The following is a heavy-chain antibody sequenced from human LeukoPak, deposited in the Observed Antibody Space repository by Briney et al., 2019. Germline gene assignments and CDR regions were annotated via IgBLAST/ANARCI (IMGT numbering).Heavy chain of an antibody. D-gene: IGHD3-10*01. Sequence: PGGSLRLSCAASGFSISNDWMSWVRQAPGKGLEWVARVKSRSDGETTDYAAPVKGRFTISRDDSKNTLYLQMNSLKTEDTAVYYCTLIQGWGSGSYYRDFWGQGTLVTVSS. J-gene: IGHJ4*02. CDR1: GFSISNDW. CDR3: TLIQGWGSGSYYRDF. V-gene: IGHV3-15*01. CDR2: VKSRSDGETT.